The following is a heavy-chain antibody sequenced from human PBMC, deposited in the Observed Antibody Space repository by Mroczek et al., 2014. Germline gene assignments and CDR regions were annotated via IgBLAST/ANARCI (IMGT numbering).Heavy chain of an antibody. CDR1: GFTFSSYG. V-gene: IGHV3-33*01. J-gene: IGHJ2*01. CDR3: ARASITIFGVVIPEDWYFDL. CDR2: IWYDGSNK. D-gene: IGHD3-3*01. Sequence: QGQLVQSGGGVVQPGRSLRLSCAASGFTFSSYGMHWVRQAPGKGLEWVAVIWYDGSNKYYADSVKGRFTISRDNSKNTLYLQMNSLRAEDTAVYYCARASITIFGVVIPEDWYFDLWGRGTLVTVSS.